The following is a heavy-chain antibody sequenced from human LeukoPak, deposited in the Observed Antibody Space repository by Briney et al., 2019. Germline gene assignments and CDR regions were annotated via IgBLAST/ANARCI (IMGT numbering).Heavy chain of an antibody. D-gene: IGHD6-13*01. Sequence: SETLSLTCTVSGGSISSYYWSWIRQPPGKGLEWIGYIYYSGSTNYNPSLKSRVTISVDKSKNQFSLKLSSVTAADTAVYYCARSPPRTWSFNYYYGMDVWGQGTTVTVSS. CDR3: ARSPPRTWSFNYYYGMDV. CDR2: IYYSGST. CDR1: GGSISSYY. V-gene: IGHV4-59*12. J-gene: IGHJ6*02.